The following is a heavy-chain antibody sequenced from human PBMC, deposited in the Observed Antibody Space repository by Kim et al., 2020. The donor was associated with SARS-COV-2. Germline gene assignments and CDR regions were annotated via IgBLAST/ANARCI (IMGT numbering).Heavy chain of an antibody. V-gene: IGHV3-23*01. CDR2: AGT. D-gene: IGHD2-2*01. CDR3: AKGSSTPDF. J-gene: IGHJ4*02. Sequence: AGTYYSDSVSGRFTISRDNSKNTVYLQMNSLRVEDTAVYYCAKGSSTPDFWGQGTLVTVSS.